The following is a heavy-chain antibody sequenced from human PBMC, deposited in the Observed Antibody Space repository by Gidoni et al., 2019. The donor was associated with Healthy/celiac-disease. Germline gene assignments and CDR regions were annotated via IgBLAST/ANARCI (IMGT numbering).Heavy chain of an antibody. CDR2: IKSKTDGGTT. CDR3: TTGFRTDYDFWSPEDY. CDR1: GFTFSNAW. V-gene: IGHV3-15*07. J-gene: IGHJ4*02. Sequence: EVQLVESGGGLVKPGGSLRLSCAASGFTFSNAWMNWVRQAPGKGLEWVGLIKSKTDGGTTDYAAPVKGRFTISRDDSKNTLYLQMNSLKTEDTAVYYCTTGFRTDYDFWSPEDYWGQGTLVTVSS. D-gene: IGHD3-3*01.